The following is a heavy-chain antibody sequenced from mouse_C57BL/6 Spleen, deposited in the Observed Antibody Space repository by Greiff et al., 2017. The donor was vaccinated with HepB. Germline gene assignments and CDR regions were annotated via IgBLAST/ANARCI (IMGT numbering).Heavy chain of an antibody. J-gene: IGHJ4*01. CDR3: ARDLLRSNYAMDY. V-gene: IGHV5-4*01. Sequence: EVQVVESGGGLVKPGGSLKLSCAASGFTFSSYAMSWVRQTPEKRLEWVATISDGGSYTYYPDNVKGRFTISRDNAKNNLYLQMSHLKSEDTAMYYCARDLLRSNYAMDYWGQGTSVTVSS. D-gene: IGHD5-1*01. CDR2: ISDGGSYT. CDR1: GFTFSSYA.